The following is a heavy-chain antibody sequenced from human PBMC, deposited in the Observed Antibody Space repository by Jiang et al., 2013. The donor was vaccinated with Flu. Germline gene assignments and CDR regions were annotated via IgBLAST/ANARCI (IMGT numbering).Heavy chain of an antibody. CDR3: ARDLYWQQLVDY. CDR2: ISSSSSSYI. Sequence: RLSCAASGFTFSSYSMNWVRQAPGKGLEWVSSISSSSSSYIYYADSVKGRFTISRDNAKNSLYLQMNSLRAEDTAVYYCARDLYWQQLVDYWGQGTLVTVSS. D-gene: IGHD6-13*01. V-gene: IGHV3-21*01. J-gene: IGHJ4*02. CDR1: GFTFSSYS.